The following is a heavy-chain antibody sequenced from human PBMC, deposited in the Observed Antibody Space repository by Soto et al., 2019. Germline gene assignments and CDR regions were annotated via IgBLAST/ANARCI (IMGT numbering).Heavy chain of an antibody. J-gene: IGHJ4*02. D-gene: IGHD5-18*01. CDR3: AKVLGYSREGIDY. Sequence: GGSLRLSCAASGFTFGSYAMSWVRQAPGKGLEWVSGISGDAGSTYYADSVKGRFTISRDNSKNTLHLQMNGLRAEDTAAYHCAKVLGYSREGIDYWGRGTLVTVSS. V-gene: IGHV3-23*01. CDR1: GFTFGSYA. CDR2: ISGDAGST.